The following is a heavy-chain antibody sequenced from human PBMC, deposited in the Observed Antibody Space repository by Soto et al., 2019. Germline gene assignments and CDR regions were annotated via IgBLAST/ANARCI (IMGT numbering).Heavy chain of an antibody. CDR3: ARVAAMGDFWSGFYPPFLDY. Sequence: SETLSLTCTVSGGSISSYYWSWIRQPPGKGLAWIGYIYYSGSTNYNPSLKSRVTISVDTSKNQFSLKLSSVTAADTAVYYCARVAAMGDFWSGFYPPFLDYWGQGTLVTVSS. CDR1: GGSISSYY. D-gene: IGHD3-3*01. J-gene: IGHJ4*02. CDR2: IYYSGST. V-gene: IGHV4-59*01.